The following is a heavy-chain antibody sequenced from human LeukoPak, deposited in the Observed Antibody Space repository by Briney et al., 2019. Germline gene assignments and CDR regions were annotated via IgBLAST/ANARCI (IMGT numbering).Heavy chain of an antibody. J-gene: IGHJ4*02. CDR1: GGSISSGSYY. Sequence: KPSETLSLTCTVSGGSISSGSYYWSWIRQPAGKGLEWIGRIYTSGSTNYNPSLKSRVTISVDTSKNQFSLKLSSVTAADTAVYYCARAHKGYGSGSYYEDYWGQGTLVTVSS. D-gene: IGHD3-10*01. CDR3: ARAHKGYGSGSYYEDY. CDR2: IYTSGST. V-gene: IGHV4-61*02.